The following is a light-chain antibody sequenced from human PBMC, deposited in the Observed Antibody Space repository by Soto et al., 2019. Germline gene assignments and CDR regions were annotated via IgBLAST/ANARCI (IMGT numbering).Light chain of an antibody. Sequence: DIVMTQSPDSLAVSLGERATINCKSSQTVLYSSNNMNYLAWYQHKPGQPPKLLIYWASTRESGVPDRFSGSGSGTDFTLTISSLQAEDVAVYSFQQYLTTPSFDPGTKVDI. V-gene: IGKV4-1*01. CDR2: WAS. CDR1: QTVLYSSNNMNY. CDR3: QQYLTTPS. J-gene: IGKJ3*01.